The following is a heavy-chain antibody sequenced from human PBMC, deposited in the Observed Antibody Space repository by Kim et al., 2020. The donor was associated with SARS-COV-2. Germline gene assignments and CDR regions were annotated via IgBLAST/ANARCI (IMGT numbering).Heavy chain of an antibody. CDR1: GYTFTNYA. D-gene: IGHD3-10*01. Sequence: ASVKVSCKASGYTFTNYAMNGVRQAPGQGLEWMGWINTNTGNPTYAQGFTGRYVFSLDTSASKAYLQISSLKAEDTAVYYCATHTPYGSGTYYCDYWGQGTLVTVSS. CDR2: INTNTGNP. J-gene: IGHJ4*02. V-gene: IGHV7-4-1*02. CDR3: ATHTPYGSGTYYCDY.